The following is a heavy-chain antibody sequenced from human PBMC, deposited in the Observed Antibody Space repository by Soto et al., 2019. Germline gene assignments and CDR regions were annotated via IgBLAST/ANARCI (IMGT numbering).Heavy chain of an antibody. V-gene: IGHV3-23*01. J-gene: IGHJ5*01. Sequence: EVQLLQSGGGLVQPGGSLRLSWVASGFPFTSFAMTWFRKLPGKGLEWVSSVTNTGGITHYANSVKGRFTISRDNSKNTLYLQMNSLRAEDTAMYYCAKIYRSCTYTNCYSRSPPDSWGQGTLVTVSA. CDR2: VTNTGGIT. CDR3: AKIYRSCTYTNCYSRSPPDS. D-gene: IGHD2-15*01. CDR1: GFPFTSFA.